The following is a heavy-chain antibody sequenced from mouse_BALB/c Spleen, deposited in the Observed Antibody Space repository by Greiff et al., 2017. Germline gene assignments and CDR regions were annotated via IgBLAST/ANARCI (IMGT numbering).Heavy chain of an antibody. CDR3: ARKEAYYGYFDY. V-gene: IGHV14-3*02. Sequence: EVQLQQSGAELVKPGASVKLSCTASGFNIKDTYMHWVKQRPEQGLEWIGRIDPANGNTKYDPKFQGKATITADTSSNTAYLQLSSLTSEDTAVYYCARKEAYYGYFDYWGQGTTLTVSS. CDR1: GFNIKDTY. CDR2: IDPANGNT. J-gene: IGHJ2*01. D-gene: IGHD2-10*01.